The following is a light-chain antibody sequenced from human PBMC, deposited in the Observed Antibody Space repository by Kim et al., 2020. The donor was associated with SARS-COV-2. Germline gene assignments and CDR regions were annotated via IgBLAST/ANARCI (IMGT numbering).Light chain of an antibody. CDR2: GAY. J-gene: IGKJ2*01. V-gene: IGKV3-20*01. CDR3: QEYGTSPYT. CDR1: QISSY. Sequence: EIVLTQSPGTLSLSPGERATLSCRASQISSYLAWYQQKPGQAPRLLIYGAYSRATGIPDRFSGSVSGTDFTLTISRLEPVDFAVYYCQEYGTSPYTFGQGTKLEI.